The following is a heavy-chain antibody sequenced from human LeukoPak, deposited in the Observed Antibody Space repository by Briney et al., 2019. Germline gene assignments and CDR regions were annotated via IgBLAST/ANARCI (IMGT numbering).Heavy chain of an antibody. CDR1: GFTFSSYG. Sequence: GGSLRLSCAASGFTFSSYGMHWVRQTPGKGLEWVSFIRFDASNQYYADSVKGRFTISRDNSKNILHLHMNSLRAEDTALYYCAKDVSRYYDSSGSDYWGQGALVTVSS. J-gene: IGHJ4*02. CDR2: IRFDASNQ. CDR3: AKDVSRYYDSSGSDY. D-gene: IGHD3-22*01. V-gene: IGHV3-30*02.